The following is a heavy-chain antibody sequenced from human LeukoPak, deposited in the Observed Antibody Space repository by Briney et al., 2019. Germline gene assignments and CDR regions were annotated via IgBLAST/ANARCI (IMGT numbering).Heavy chain of an antibody. CDR1: GFTFSFYE. D-gene: IGHD4-23*01. CDR2: ISSSGSTI. CDR3: ARDTLEYSNSPDALDI. Sequence: GGSLRLSCAASGFTFSFYEMNWVRQAPGKGLEWVSYISSSGSTIYYADSVKGRFTMYRDNAKNSLYLQMESLRDEDTAIYYCARDTLEYSNSPDALDIWGQGTMVTVSS. V-gene: IGHV3-48*03. J-gene: IGHJ3*02.